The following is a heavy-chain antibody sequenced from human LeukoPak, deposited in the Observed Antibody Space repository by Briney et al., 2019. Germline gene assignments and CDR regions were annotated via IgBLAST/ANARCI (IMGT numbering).Heavy chain of an antibody. J-gene: IGHJ6*02. D-gene: IGHD5-18*01. CDR1: GFAFSTSW. V-gene: IGHV3-74*01. CDR2: INSDGSNT. CDR3: ARDAVDTANAV. Sequence: GGSLRLSCAASGFAFSTSWMHWVRQAPGKGLVWVSRINSDGSNTNYADSVKGRFTISRDNAKNTLYLQMNSLRAEDTAVYYCARDAVDTANAVWGQGTTVTVSS.